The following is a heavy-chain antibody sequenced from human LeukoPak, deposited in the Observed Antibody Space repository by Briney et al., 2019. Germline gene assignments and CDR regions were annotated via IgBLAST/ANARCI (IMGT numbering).Heavy chain of an antibody. J-gene: IGHJ4*02. Sequence: PSETLSLTCTVSGGSISSSSYYWGWIPQPPGKGLEWIGSIYYSGSTYYNPSLKSRVTISVDTSKNQFSLKLSSVTAADTAVYYCARGRHMAGIFDYWGQGTLVTVSS. CDR2: IYYSGST. V-gene: IGHV4-39*07. CDR1: GGSISSSSYY. D-gene: IGHD6-19*01. CDR3: ARGRHMAGIFDY.